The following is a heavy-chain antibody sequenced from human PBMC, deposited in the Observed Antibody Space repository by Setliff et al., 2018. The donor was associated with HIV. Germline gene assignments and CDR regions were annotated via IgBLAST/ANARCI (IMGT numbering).Heavy chain of an antibody. Sequence: GGSLRLSCAASGFTFSAYAMYWVRQAPGKGLEWVALIWRDGSSKYYADSVKGRFTISRDNAKNTLYLQMNSLTAEDTAVYYCVRSGFLGAFDIWGLGTTVTVSS. CDR1: GFTFSAYA. D-gene: IGHD1-26*01. V-gene: IGHV3-33*03. CDR2: IWRDGSSK. CDR3: VRSGFLGAFDI. J-gene: IGHJ3*02.